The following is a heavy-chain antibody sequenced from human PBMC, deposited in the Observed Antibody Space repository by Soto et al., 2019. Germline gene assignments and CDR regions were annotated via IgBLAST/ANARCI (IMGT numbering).Heavy chain of an antibody. Sequence: GSLRLSCAASGFTFSDYAMNWVRQAPGKGLEWVSAISSGGGSPYYADSVKGRFTISRNNSKNTLFLQMNSLRAEDTAVYYCVKGDGRIVPRHFDCWGQGTLVTVSS. CDR2: ISSGGGSP. CDR1: GFTFSDYA. CDR3: VKGDGRIVPRHFDC. D-gene: IGHD2-2*01. V-gene: IGHV3-23*01. J-gene: IGHJ4*02.